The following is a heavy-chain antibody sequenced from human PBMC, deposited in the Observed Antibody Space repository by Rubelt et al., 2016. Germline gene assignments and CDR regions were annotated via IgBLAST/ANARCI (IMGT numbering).Heavy chain of an antibody. CDR2: IYYSGST. V-gene: IGHV4-39*01. D-gene: IGHD6-13*01. Sequence: QLQLQESGPGLVKPSETLSLTCTVSGGSISSSSYYWGWIRQPPGKGLEWIGSIYYSGSTYYNPSLKSRGTRSVDTSRNQFARKRSCVTAADTAVYYCARHARRIAAAGNYNWFDPWGQGTLVTVSS. J-gene: IGHJ5*02. CDR1: GGSISSSSYY. CDR3: ARHARRIAAAGNYNWFDP.